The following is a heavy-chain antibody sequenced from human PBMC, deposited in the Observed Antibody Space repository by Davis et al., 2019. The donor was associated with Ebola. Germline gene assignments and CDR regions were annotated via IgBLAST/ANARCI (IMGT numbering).Heavy chain of an antibody. V-gene: IGHV1-46*01. CDR2: INPSGGST. Sequence: ASVKVSCKASGGTFSSYAISWVRQAPGQGLEWMGIINPSGGSTSYAQKFQGRVTMTRDTSTSTVYMELSSLRSEDTAVYYCAREGPVAHPDYWGQRTLVTVSS. CDR1: GGTFSSYA. CDR3: AREGPVAHPDY. J-gene: IGHJ4*02. D-gene: IGHD4-23*01.